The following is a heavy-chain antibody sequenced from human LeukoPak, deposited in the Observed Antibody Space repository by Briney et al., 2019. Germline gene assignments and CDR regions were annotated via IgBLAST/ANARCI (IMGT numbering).Heavy chain of an antibody. CDR3: AKDRDWNDSYFDY. Sequence: GGSLRLSCAATGLSVSSNFMSWVRQAPGKGLEWVSVIYGGGSTYYADSVKGRFTISRDTPKNTLYLQMNSLRAEDTAVYYCAKDRDWNDSYFDYWGQGTLVTVSS. D-gene: IGHD1-1*01. CDR1: GLSVSSNF. V-gene: IGHV3-53*01. J-gene: IGHJ4*02. CDR2: IYGGGST.